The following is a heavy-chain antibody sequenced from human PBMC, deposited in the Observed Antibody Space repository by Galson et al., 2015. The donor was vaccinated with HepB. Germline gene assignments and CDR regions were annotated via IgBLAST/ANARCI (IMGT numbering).Heavy chain of an antibody. CDR3: VKDLTYYYGSGISRAYGLDI. Sequence: SLRLSCAASGFTFDDYTMHWVRQAPGEGLEWVSLISWDGVTTYYADSVKGRFTVSRDNSKHSLFLQMNSLRTQDTALYYCVKDLTYYYGSGISRAYGLDIWGQGTPVTVAS. CDR1: GFTFDDYT. CDR2: ISWDGVTT. J-gene: IGHJ6*02. V-gene: IGHV3-43*01. D-gene: IGHD3-10*01.